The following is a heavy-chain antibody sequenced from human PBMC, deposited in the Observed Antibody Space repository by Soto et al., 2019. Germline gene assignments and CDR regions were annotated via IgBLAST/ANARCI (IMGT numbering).Heavy chain of an antibody. Sequence: QVQLVQSGAEVKKPGASVKVSCKASGYTFTSYAMHWVRQAPGQRLEWMGWINAGNGNTKYSQKFQGRVTITRDTSASTAYMELSSLRSEDTAVYYCARVTPHWAVYYYYGMDVWGQGTTVTVSS. CDR2: INAGNGNT. D-gene: IGHD2-15*01. J-gene: IGHJ6*02. CDR3: ARVTPHWAVYYYYGMDV. V-gene: IGHV1-3*01. CDR1: GYTFTSYA.